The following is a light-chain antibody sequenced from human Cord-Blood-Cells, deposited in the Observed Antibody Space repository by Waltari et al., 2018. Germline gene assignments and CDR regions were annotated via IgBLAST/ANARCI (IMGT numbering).Light chain of an antibody. CDR1: SSDGGGYNY. Sequence: QSALTQPPSESGSPGPSVAIPCPGTSSDGGGYNYFSWYQQHPGKAPKLMIYEVSKRPSGVPDRFSGSKSGNTASLTVSGLQAEDEADYYCSSYAGSNNLVFGGGTKLTVL. CDR3: SSYAGSNNLV. J-gene: IGLJ3*02. V-gene: IGLV2-8*01. CDR2: EVS.